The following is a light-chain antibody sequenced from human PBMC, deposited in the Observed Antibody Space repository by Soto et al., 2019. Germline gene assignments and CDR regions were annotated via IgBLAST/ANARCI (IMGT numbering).Light chain of an antibody. CDR2: QDS. V-gene: IGLV3-1*01. CDR1: KLGDKY. Sequence: SYELTQPPSVSVSPGQTASITCSGGKLGDKYACWYQQKPGQSPVLVIYQDSKRPSGIPERFSGSNSGNTATLTISGTQAMDEADYYCQAWDSSTWVFGGGTKVTVL. J-gene: IGLJ3*02. CDR3: QAWDSSTWV.